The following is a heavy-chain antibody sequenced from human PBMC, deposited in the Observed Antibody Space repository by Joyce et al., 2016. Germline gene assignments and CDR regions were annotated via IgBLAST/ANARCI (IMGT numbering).Heavy chain of an antibody. V-gene: IGHV3-33*01. J-gene: IGHJ4*02. CDR1: GFTFSSHG. CDR2: IWYDGSKK. Sequence: QVQLVESGGGVVQPGRSLRLSCAASGFTFSSHGMHWVRQALGKGLEWVAVIWYDGSKKYYADSVKGRFTISRDNSKNTLYLQMNSLRAEDTAVYYCARDRFIDSSGWFDYWGQGTLVTVSS. CDR3: ARDRFIDSSGWFDY. D-gene: IGHD6-19*01.